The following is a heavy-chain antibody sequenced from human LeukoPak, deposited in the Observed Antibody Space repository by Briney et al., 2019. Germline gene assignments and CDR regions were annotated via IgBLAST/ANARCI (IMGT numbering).Heavy chain of an antibody. V-gene: IGHV1-18*01. D-gene: IGHD4-11*01. Sequence: ASVKVSCKASGYTFTSYGISWVRQAPGQGLEWMGWINAYNGNTNYAQRVQGRVTMTTDTSTSTAYMELRSLRSDDTAVYYCARDRAVQYPTGLFDFWGQGTLVTVSS. CDR2: INAYNGNT. J-gene: IGHJ4*02. CDR1: GYTFTSYG. CDR3: ARDRAVQYPTGLFDF.